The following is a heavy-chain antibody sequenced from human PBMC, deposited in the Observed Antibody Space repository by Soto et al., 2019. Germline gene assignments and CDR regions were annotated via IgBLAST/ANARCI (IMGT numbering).Heavy chain of an antibody. Sequence: KESGPTLVTPTQTLTLTCTFSGFSLSTSGVGVGWIRQPPGKALEWLALIYWDDDKRYSPSLKSRLTITKDTSKNQVVLTMTNMDPVDTATYYCAHRPPVYSSSLDFDYWGQGTLVTVSS. CDR3: AHRPPVYSSSLDFDY. J-gene: IGHJ4*02. D-gene: IGHD6-13*01. CDR2: IYWDDDK. CDR1: GFSLSTSGVG. V-gene: IGHV2-5*02.